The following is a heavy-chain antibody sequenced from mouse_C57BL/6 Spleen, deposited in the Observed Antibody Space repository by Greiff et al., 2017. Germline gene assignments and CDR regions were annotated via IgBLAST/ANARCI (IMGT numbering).Heavy chain of an antibody. CDR3: ARKGRLRADYYAMDY. CDR1: GFSLTSYG. Sequence: QVQLQQSGPGLVQPSQRLSITCTASGFSLTSYGVHWVRQSPGKGLEWLGVIWSGGSTDYNAAFIYRLSISKDNSKSQVFSKMNSLQADDTAIYYCARKGRLRADYYAMDYWGQGTSVTVSS. V-gene: IGHV2-2*01. CDR2: IWSGGST. D-gene: IGHD2-2*01. J-gene: IGHJ4*01.